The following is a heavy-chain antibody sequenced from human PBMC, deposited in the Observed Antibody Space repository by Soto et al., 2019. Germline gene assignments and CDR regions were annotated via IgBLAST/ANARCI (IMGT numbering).Heavy chain of an antibody. D-gene: IGHD5-18*01. CDR3: AKDGRYSYGYDY. V-gene: IGHV3-23*01. Sequence: EVQLLESGGGLVQPGGSLRLSCAASGFTFSSYAMSWVRQTPGKGLEWVSAISGSGGSTYYADSVKGRFTISRDNSKNTLYLQMNSLRAEDTAVYYCAKDGRYSYGYDYWGQGTLVTVSS. CDR1: GFTFSSYA. J-gene: IGHJ4*02. CDR2: ISGSGGST.